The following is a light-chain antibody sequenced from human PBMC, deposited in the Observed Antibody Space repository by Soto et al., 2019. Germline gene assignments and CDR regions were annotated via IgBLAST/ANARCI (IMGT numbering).Light chain of an antibody. CDR2: ATS. Sequence: DIQMTQSPSSLSASIGDRITITCRASQTINKWLAWYQQKPKQAPKSLIYATSVLQSGVPSRFIGSVSGTDITLTISILQLEDFAIYYCQPYANYPLTFGQGT. CDR1: QTINKW. J-gene: IGKJ2*01. V-gene: IGKV1D-16*01. CDR3: QPYANYPLT.